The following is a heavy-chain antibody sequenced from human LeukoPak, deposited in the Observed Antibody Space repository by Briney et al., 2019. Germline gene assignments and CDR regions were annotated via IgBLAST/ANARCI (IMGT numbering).Heavy chain of an antibody. V-gene: IGHV4-4*02. CDR3: ARVLFGSGSSLDY. CDR2: IYHSGGT. D-gene: IGHD3-10*01. J-gene: IGHJ4*02. CDR1: GGSISNGNW. Sequence: SETLSLTCSVSGGSISNGNWWSWVRQPPGKGLEWIGEIYHSGGTNYNPSLKSRVTISVDKSRNQFSLKLSSVTAADTAVYYCARVLFGSGSSLDYWGQGTLVTVSS.